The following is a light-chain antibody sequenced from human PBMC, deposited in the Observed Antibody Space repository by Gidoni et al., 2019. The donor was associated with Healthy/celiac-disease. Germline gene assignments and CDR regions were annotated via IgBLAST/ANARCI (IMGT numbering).Light chain of an antibody. V-gene: IGLV3-19*01. CDR3: TSRDSSGNHRV. Sequence: SSELTQDPAVSVALGQTVRITCQGDSLRSYYASWYQQKQGQAPVLVIYGKNNRPSGIPDRFSGSSSGNTASLTITGAQAEDEADYYCTSRDSSGNHRVFGTGTKVTVL. J-gene: IGLJ1*01. CDR1: SLRSYY. CDR2: GKN.